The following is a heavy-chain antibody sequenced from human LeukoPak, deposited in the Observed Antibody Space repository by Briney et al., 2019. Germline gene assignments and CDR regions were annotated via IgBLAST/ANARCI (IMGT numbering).Heavy chain of an antibody. Sequence: SETLSLTCTVSGGSISSGGYYWSWIRQHPGKGLEWIGYIYYSGSTYYNPSPKSRVTISVDTSKNQFSLKLSSVTAADTAVYYCARRSGDFWSGYYLFDPWGQGTLVTVSS. D-gene: IGHD3-3*01. J-gene: IGHJ5*02. CDR1: GGSISSGGYY. CDR2: IYYSGST. V-gene: IGHV4-31*03. CDR3: ARRSGDFWSGYYLFDP.